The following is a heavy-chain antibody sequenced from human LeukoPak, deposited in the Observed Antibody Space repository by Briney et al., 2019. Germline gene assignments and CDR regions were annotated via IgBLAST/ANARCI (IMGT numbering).Heavy chain of an antibody. CDR2: IYTSGST. Sequence: PSETLSLTCTVSGGSISSGSYYWSWIRQPAGKGLEWIGRIYTSGSTNYNPSLKSRVTISIDTSENQFSLKLSSVTAADTAVYYCARGKWIFGVLSEYFHNYYMDVWGKGTTVTVSS. V-gene: IGHV4-61*02. D-gene: IGHD3-3*01. CDR3: ARGKWIFGVLSEYFHNYYMDV. CDR1: GGSISSGSYY. J-gene: IGHJ6*03.